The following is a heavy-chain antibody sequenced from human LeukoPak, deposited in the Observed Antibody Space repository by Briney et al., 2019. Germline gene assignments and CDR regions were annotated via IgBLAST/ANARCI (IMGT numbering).Heavy chain of an antibody. V-gene: IGHV3-48*01. CDR3: ARTYDFGRGPPGDAFDN. D-gene: IGHD3-3*01. J-gene: IGHJ3*02. Sequence: GGSLRLSCAASGFTFTIFGLNWVRQAPGKGPEWVSYIDARSGITYYADSVRGRFTLSRDNARESVFLQMDSLRVDDTAVYYCARTYDFGRGPPGDAFDNWGPGTWVIVSS. CDR2: IDARSGIT. CDR1: GFTFTIFG.